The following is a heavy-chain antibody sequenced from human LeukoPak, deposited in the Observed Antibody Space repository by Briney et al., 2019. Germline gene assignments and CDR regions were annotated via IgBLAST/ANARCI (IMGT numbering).Heavy chain of an antibody. D-gene: IGHD3-22*01. CDR2: INTDGRTV. V-gene: IGHV3-74*01. Sequence: PGGSLRLSCAASGFTFSRYWMHWVRQAPGKGLVWVSRINTDGRTVTYADSVKGRFTISRDNAKNTLYLQMNSLRAEDTAVYYCARGAYYYDSSGFYWGQGTLVTVSS. J-gene: IGHJ4*02. CDR3: ARGAYYYDSSGFY. CDR1: GFTFSRYW.